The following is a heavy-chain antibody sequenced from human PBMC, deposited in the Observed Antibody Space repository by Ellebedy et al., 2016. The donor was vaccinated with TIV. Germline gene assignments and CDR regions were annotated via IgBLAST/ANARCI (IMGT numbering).Heavy chain of an antibody. CDR2: IIPIFGTA. CDR3: ARGDDPSGMDV. CDR1: GGTFSSYA. Sequence: SVKVSXXASGGTFSSYAISWVRRAPGQGLEWMGGIIPIFGTANYAQKFQGRVTITADESTSTAYMELSSLRSEDTAVYYCARGDDPSGMDVWGQGTTVTVSS. V-gene: IGHV1-69*13. J-gene: IGHJ6*02.